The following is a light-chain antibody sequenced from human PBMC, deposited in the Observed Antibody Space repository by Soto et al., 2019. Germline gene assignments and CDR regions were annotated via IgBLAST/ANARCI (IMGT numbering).Light chain of an antibody. V-gene: IGKV3-20*01. CDR2: GAS. Sequence: EIVLTQSPGTVSLSPGERSTLSVMASQSVGSSYLAWYQQTAGQAPRLLIYGASSRATGIADRCSGSGSGTDFTLTISMLAADDFAVYCCQQCGRFTWTFGQGTKVDIK. J-gene: IGKJ1*01. CDR3: QQCGRFTWT. CDR1: QSVGSSY.